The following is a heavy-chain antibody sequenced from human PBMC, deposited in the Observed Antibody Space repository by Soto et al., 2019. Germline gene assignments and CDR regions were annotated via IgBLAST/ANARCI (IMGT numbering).Heavy chain of an antibody. CDR2: IYYSGST. J-gene: IGHJ6*03. CDR3: ARHERLTYYYYYYMDV. D-gene: IGHD2-8*01. V-gene: IGHV4-39*01. Sequence: QLQLQESGPGLVKPSETLSLTCTVSGGSISSSSYYWGWIRQPPGKGLEWIGSIYYSGSTYYNPSLKSRVTISVDTSKNQFSLKLSSVTAADTAVYYCARHERLTYYYYYYMDVWGKGTTVTVSS. CDR1: GGSISSSSYY.